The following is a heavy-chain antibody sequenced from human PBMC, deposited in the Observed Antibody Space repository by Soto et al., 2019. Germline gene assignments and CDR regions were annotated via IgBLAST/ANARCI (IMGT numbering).Heavy chain of an antibody. V-gene: IGHV1-69*13. CDR1: GGTFSSYA. CDR3: ARDSVEYCSGGSCYLYYDYGMDV. CDR2: IIPIFGTA. D-gene: IGHD2-15*01. Sequence: SSVKVSCKASGGTFSSYAISWVRQAPGQGLEWMGGIIPIFGTANYAQKFQGRVTITADESTSTAYMELSSLRSEDTAVYYCARDSVEYCSGGSCYLYYDYGMDVWG. J-gene: IGHJ6*02.